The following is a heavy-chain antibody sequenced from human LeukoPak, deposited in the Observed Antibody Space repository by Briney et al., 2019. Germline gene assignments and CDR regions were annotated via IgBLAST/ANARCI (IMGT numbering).Heavy chain of an antibody. V-gene: IGHV5-51*01. D-gene: IGHD3-16*01. CDR1: GYSFTSYW. CDR2: IYPGDSDA. CDR3: ARHKLGTASPSDY. J-gene: IGHJ4*02. Sequence: GESLKISCKGSGYSFTSYWIGLVRQMPGKGLEWMGIIYPGDSDARYSPSFQGQVTISADKSISTAYLQWSSLKASDTAMYYCARHKLGTASPSDYWGQGTLVTVSS.